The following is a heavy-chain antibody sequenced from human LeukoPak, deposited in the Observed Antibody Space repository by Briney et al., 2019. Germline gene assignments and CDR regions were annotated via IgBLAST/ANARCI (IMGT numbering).Heavy chain of an antibody. D-gene: IGHD2-21*02. CDR2: IYYSGST. J-gene: IGHJ4*02. Sequence: PSQTLSLTCAVSGGSISSGGYSWSWIRQPPGKGLEWIGYIYYSGSTNYNPSLKSRVTISVDTSKNQFSLKLSSVTAADTAVYYCAREAYCGGDCYSGFDYWGQGTLVTVSS. CDR1: GGSISSGGYS. CDR3: AREAYCGGDCYSGFDY. V-gene: IGHV4-30-4*07.